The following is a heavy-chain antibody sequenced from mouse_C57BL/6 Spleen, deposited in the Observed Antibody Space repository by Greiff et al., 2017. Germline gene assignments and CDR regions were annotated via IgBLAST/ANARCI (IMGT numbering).Heavy chain of an antibody. CDR2: INPNNGGT. V-gene: IGHV1-18*01. Sequence: VQLQQSGPELVKPGASVKIPCKASGYTFTDYNMDWVKQSHGKSLEWIGDINPNNGGTIYNQKFKGKATLTVDKSSSTAYIALRSLTSEDTAVYYCARSVLRLWFAYWGQGTLVTVSA. D-gene: IGHD2-4*01. CDR1: GYTFTDYN. CDR3: ARSVLRLWFAY. J-gene: IGHJ3*01.